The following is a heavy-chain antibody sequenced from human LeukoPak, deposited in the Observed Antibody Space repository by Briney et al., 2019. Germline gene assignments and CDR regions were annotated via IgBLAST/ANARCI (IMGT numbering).Heavy chain of an antibody. J-gene: IGHJ6*03. Sequence: PSETLSLTCTVSSGSISSYYWSWLRQPPGKGLQRIVYVYSSGSTNYNPSLKSRVTISVDTSKNQFSLKLSSVTAADTAVYYCASTLRVGGNGYMDVWGKGTTVTVSS. CDR2: VYSSGST. V-gene: IGHV4-59*01. D-gene: IGHD4-23*01. CDR1: SGSISSYY. CDR3: ASTLRVGGNGYMDV.